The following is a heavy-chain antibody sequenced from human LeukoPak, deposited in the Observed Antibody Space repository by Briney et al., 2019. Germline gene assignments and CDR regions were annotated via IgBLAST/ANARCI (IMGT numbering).Heavy chain of an antibody. J-gene: IGHJ3*01. CDR1: GFTFNNYA. Sequence: QPGGSLRLSCAASGFTFNNYAMNWVRQAPGKGLEWVSYIRGGGSNTRYSDSVKGRFIISRDNSKNILYLQMNSLRAEDMAIYYCAKCSASYSNDAFDVWGRGTMVTVSS. V-gene: IGHV3-23*01. CDR2: IRGGGSNT. D-gene: IGHD3-10*02. CDR3: AKCSASYSNDAFDV.